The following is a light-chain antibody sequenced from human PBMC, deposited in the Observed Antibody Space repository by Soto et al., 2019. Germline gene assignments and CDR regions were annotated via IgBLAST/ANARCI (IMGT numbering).Light chain of an antibody. CDR1: QGVASNY. V-gene: IGKV3-20*01. CDR2: TAS. CDR3: QQNGSSPWT. J-gene: IGKJ1*01. Sequence: EIVLTQSPGTLSLSPGERATLSCRASQGVASNYLAWYQQNPGRAPRLLIYTASSRATGVPDRFSGSWSGTYITLTSSRLEPEDVAEYYCQQNGSSPWTFGQGTKVDIK.